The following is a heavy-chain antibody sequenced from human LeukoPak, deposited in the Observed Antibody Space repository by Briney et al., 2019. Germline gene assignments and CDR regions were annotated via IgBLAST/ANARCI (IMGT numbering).Heavy chain of an antibody. CDR1: GFTFSSYG. Sequence: GGSLRLSCAASGFTFSSYGMHWVRQAPGKGLEWVAVISFHGTDSFYADSVKGRFTISRDNSKNTLYLQMNSLRAEDTAVYYCARMLGGGYTGLFDCWGQGALVTVSS. D-gene: IGHD3-10*02. J-gene: IGHJ4*02. CDR3: ARMLGGGYTGLFDC. CDR2: ISFHGTDS. V-gene: IGHV3-30*03.